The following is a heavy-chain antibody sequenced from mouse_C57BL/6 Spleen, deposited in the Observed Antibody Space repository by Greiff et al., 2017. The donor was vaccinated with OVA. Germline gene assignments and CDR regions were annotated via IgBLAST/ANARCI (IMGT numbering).Heavy chain of an antibody. CDR2: IRNKANGYTT. CDR1: GFTFTDYY. D-gene: IGHD2-3*01. Sequence: EVHLVESGGGLVQPGGSLSLSCAASGFTFTDYYMSWVRQPPGKALEWLGFIRNKANGYTTEYSASVKGRFTISRDNSQSILYLQMNALRAEDSATYYCARFKGIYDGYSFDYWGQGTTLTVSS. J-gene: IGHJ2*01. CDR3: ARFKGIYDGYSFDY. V-gene: IGHV7-3*01.